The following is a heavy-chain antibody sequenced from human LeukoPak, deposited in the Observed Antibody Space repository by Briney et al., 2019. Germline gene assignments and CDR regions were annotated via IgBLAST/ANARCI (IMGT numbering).Heavy chain of an antibody. J-gene: IGHJ5*02. CDR3: ARAFLDDILTGYYRWFDP. V-gene: IGHV1-46*01. CDR1: GYTFTSYY. Sequence: ASVKVSCKASGYTFTSYYMHWVRQAPGQGLEWMGIINPSGGSTSYAQKFQGRVTMTRDTSTSTVYMELSSLRSEDTAVYYCARAFLDDILTGYYRWFDPWGQGTLVTVSS. CDR2: INPSGGST. D-gene: IGHD3-9*01.